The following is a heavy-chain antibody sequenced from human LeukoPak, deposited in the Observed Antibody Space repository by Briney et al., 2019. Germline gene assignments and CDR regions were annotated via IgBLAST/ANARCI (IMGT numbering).Heavy chain of an antibody. CDR2: ISAYNGNT. D-gene: IGHD2-2*01. CDR1: GYTFTSYG. CDR3: ARDFLPLVPAAVPIWFDP. J-gene: IGHJ5*02. Sequence: GASVKVSCKASGYTFTSYGISWVRQAPGQGLEWMGWISAYNGNTNYAQKLLGRVTMTTDTSTSTAYMELRSLRSDDTAVYYCARDFLPLVPAAVPIWFDPWCQGTLVTVSS. V-gene: IGHV1-18*01.